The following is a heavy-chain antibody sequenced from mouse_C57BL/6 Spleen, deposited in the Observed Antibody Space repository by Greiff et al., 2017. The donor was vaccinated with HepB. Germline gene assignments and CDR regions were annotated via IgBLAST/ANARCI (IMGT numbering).Heavy chain of an antibody. CDR2: INPYNGGT. CDR3: AIFPITTVVAPFDD. J-gene: IGHJ2*01. D-gene: IGHD1-1*01. CDR1: GYTFTDYY. V-gene: IGHV1-19*01. Sequence: VQLQQSGPVLVKPGASVKMSCKASGYTFTDYYMNWVKQSHGKSLEWIGVINPYNGGTSYNQKFKGKATLTVDKSSSTAYMELNSLTSEDSAVYYCAIFPITTVVAPFDDWGQGTTLTVSS.